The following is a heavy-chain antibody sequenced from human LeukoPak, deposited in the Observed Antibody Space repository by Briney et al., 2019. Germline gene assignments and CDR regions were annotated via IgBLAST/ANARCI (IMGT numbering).Heavy chain of an antibody. CDR1: GGSISRSSYY. CDR3: ARDSTNLWNYYDSSAYRRPTDY. Sequence: SETLSLTCTVSGGSISRSSYYWGWIRQPPGKGLEWIGNINYSGSTYYNPSLKSRVTISVDTSKNQFSLKLSSVTAADTAVYYCARDSTNLWNYYDSSAYRRPTDYWGQGTLVTVSS. J-gene: IGHJ4*02. V-gene: IGHV4-39*07. CDR2: INYSGST. D-gene: IGHD3-22*01.